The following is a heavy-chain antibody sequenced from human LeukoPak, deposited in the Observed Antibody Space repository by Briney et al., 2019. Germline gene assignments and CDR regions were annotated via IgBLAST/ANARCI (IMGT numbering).Heavy chain of an antibody. CDR3: AKDSCSSTSCYAVVATNGMDV. CDR2: ISWNSCSI. J-gene: IGHJ6*02. D-gene: IGHD2-2*01. CDR1: GFTFDDYA. Sequence: GGSLRLSCAASGFTFDDYAMHWVRQAPGKGLECVSGISWNSCSIGYADSVKGRFTISRDNAKNYLYLQMNSLRAEDTALYYCAKDSCSSTSCYAVVATNGMDVWGQGTTVTVSS. V-gene: IGHV3-9*01.